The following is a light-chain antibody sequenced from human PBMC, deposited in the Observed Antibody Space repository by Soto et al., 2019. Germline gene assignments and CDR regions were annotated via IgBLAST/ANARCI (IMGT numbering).Light chain of an antibody. CDR2: GAS. CDR3: KQYTNWPWT. J-gene: IGKJ1*01. V-gene: IGKV3-15*01. CDR1: ETVATN. Sequence: EVLMTQSPATLSVSPGEKATLSCWASETVATNLAWYQQKPGQAPRLLISGASTRATGIQPRFSGRGSGTEFTLTIRSLQSEDFAVYYCKQYTNWPWTFGRGTKVDIK.